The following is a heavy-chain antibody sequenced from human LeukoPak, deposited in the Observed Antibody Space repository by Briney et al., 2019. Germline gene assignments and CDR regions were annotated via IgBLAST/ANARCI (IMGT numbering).Heavy chain of an antibody. CDR3: ARDPSYGSGSPYYFDY. Sequence: GGSLRLSCAASGFTVSSNCMSWVRQAPGKGLEWVSVIYSGGSTYYADSVKGRFTISRDNSKNTLYLQMNSLRAEDTAVYYCARDPSYGSGSPYYFDYWGQGTLVTISS. D-gene: IGHD3-10*01. CDR2: IYSGGST. J-gene: IGHJ4*02. CDR1: GFTVSSNC. V-gene: IGHV3-66*01.